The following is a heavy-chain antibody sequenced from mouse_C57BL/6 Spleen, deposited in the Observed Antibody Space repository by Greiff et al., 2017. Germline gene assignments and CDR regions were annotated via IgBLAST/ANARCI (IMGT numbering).Heavy chain of an antibody. Sequence: EVQLVESGPGLVKPSQSLSLTCSVTGYSITSGYYWNWIRQFPGNKLEWMGYISYDGSNNYNPSLKNRISITRDTSKNQFFLKLNSVTTEDTATYYCARTLRHYFDYWGQGTTLTVSS. D-gene: IGHD2-12*01. J-gene: IGHJ2*01. V-gene: IGHV3-6*01. CDR2: ISYDGSN. CDR3: ARTLRHYFDY. CDR1: GYSITSGYY.